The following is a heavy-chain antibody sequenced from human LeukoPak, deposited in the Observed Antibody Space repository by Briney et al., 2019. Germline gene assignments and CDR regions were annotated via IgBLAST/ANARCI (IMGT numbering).Heavy chain of an antibody. J-gene: IGHJ4*02. CDR2: IYYSGST. CDR3: ASVMNYDSSGFSYYFDY. D-gene: IGHD3-22*01. V-gene: IGHV4-59*01. Sequence: PSETLSLTCTVSGGSISSYYWSWIRQPPGKGLEWIGYIYYSGSTNHNPSLKSRVTISVDTSKNQFSLKLSSVTAADTAVYYCASVMNYDSSGFSYYFDYWGQGTLVTVSS. CDR1: GGSISSYY.